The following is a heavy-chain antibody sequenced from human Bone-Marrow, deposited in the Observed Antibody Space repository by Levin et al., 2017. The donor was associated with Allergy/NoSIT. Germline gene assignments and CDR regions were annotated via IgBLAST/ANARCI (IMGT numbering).Heavy chain of an antibody. V-gene: IGHV4-59*08. CDR3: ARGPYDNDAFDI. CDR2: IYYSGST. CDR1: GGSISSYY. J-gene: IGHJ3*02. Sequence: SETLSLTCTVSGGSISSYYWSWIRQPPGKGLEWIGYIYYSGSTNYNPSLKSRVTISVDTSKNQFSLKLSSVTAADTAVYYCARGPYDNDAFDIWGQGTMVTVSS. D-gene: IGHD3-3*01.